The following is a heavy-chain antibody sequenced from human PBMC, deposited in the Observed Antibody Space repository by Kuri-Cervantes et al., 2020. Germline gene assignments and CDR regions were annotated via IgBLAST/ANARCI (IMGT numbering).Heavy chain of an antibody. J-gene: IGHJ4*02. D-gene: IGHD3-10*01. CDR2: IRSKAYGGTT. V-gene: IGHV3-49*04. CDR3: TRGNGVIDY. Sequence: GGSLRLSCAASGFTFSSYAMSWVRQAPGKGLEWVGFIRSKAYGGTTEYAASVKGRFTISRDDSKSIAYLQMNSLKTEDTAVYYCTRGNGVIDYWGQGTLVTVSS. CDR1: GFTFSSYA.